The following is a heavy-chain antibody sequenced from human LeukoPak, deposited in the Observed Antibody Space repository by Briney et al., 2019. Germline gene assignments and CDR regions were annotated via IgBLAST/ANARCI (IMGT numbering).Heavy chain of an antibody. J-gene: IGHJ4*02. D-gene: IGHD6-19*01. CDR1: GFIFSNYG. CDR3: AKPVSSGWFDYFDY. Sequence: GGSLRLSCAASGFIFSNYGMNWVRQAPGKGLEWVAAISASGSATSYADSVRGRFTISRDNSKSTTYLQMNGLRAEDTAVYYCAKPVSSGWFDYFDYWGQGTLVTVSS. V-gene: IGHV3-23*01. CDR2: ISASGSAT.